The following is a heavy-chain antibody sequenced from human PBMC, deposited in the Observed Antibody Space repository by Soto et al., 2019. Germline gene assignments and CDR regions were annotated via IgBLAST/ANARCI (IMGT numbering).Heavy chain of an antibody. Sequence: VQLVESGGGLVQPGRSLRLSCAASGFTFDDYAMHWVLQAPGMGLEWVSGISWNSGSIGSADSVKGRFTISRDNAKNSRYLQMNSLRAEDTVLYYCAKDMWEKTTSYYYMNVWGRGTTGTVSS. CDR2: ISWNSGSI. V-gene: IGHV3-9*01. J-gene: IGHJ6*03. D-gene: IGHD1-26*01. CDR3: AKDMWEKTTSYYYMNV. CDR1: GFTFDDYA.